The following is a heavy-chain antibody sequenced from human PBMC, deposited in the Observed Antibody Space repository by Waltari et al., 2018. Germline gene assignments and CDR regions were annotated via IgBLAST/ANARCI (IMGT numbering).Heavy chain of an antibody. J-gene: IGHJ4*02. Sequence: QLQLQESGPGLVKPSETLSPTCAVSGGSISSSSWSWIRQPPGKGLEWIGYIYYSGSTNYNPSLKRRVTISVDTSKNQFSLKLSAVTAADTAVYYCARRYCSSTSCYVDYWGQGTLVTVSS. CDR1: GGSISSSS. CDR3: ARRYCSSTSCYVDY. CDR2: IYYSGST. D-gene: IGHD2-2*01. V-gene: IGHV4-59*01.